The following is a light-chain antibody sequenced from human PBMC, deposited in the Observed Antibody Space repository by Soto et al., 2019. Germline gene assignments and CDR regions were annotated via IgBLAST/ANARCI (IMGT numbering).Light chain of an antibody. J-gene: IGLJ2*01. CDR3: ATWDYSLNGHVV. CDR2: SNN. CDR1: RSNIGSNT. V-gene: IGLV1-44*01. Sequence: QLVLTQPPSESGTPGQRVTISCSGSRSNIGSNTVNWYQQLPGTAPKFLIYSNNQRPSGVPKRFSGSKSGTSASLAISGLQSEDEADYYCATWDYSLNGHVVFGGGTKLT.